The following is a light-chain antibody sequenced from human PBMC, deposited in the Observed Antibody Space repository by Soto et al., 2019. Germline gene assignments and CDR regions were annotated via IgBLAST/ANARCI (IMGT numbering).Light chain of an antibody. V-gene: IGLV1-47*01. J-gene: IGLJ3*02. Sequence: QSVLTQPPSASGTPGQRVTISCSGSSSNIGSNYVYWYQQLPGTAPKLLIYRNNQRPSGVPDRFSGSKSGTSASLAISGLRSEDEADYYCAAWDDSLSGLWVFGGGTKSPS. CDR1: SSNIGSNY. CDR2: RNN. CDR3: AAWDDSLSGLWV.